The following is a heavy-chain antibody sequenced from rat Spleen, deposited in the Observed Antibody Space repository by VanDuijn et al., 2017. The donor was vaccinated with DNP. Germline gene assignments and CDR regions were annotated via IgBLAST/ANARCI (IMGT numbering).Heavy chain of an antibody. D-gene: IGHD1-11*01. V-gene: IGHV5-25*01. CDR3: ARRGRLRPYWYFDF. J-gene: IGHJ1*01. CDR2: ITTSDGST. CDR1: GFSFSNYN. Sequence: EVELVESGGGLVQPGRSLKLSCAAAGFSFSNYNMAWVRQAPKKGLEWVATITTSDGSTYYPDSVKGRCTISRDDAESSLYLQMNSLKSEDTATYYCARRGRLRPYWYFDFWGPGTMVTVSS.